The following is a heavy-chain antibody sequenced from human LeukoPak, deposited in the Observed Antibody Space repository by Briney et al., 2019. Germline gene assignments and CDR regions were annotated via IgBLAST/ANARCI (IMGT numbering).Heavy chain of an antibody. CDR2: ISSDGNTE. CDR1: GFSFSSYP. V-gene: IGHV3-48*03. D-gene: IGHD2-8*01. CDR3: ARDSVNGPFVISLDL. Sequence: GGSLRLSCAAAGFSFSSYPMSWVRQAPGKGLEWVSHISSDGNTESYVDAPRGRFTMSRDNAKNSLFLLINSLRVEDTAVYYCARDSVNGPFVISLDLWGQGALVTVSS. J-gene: IGHJ4*02.